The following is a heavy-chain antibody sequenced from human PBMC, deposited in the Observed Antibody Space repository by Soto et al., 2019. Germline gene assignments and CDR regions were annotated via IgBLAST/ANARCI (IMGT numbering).Heavy chain of an antibody. CDR2: IYYSGST. Sequence: PEKCLEWNGYIYYSGSTYYNPSLKSRVTISVDTSKNQFSLKLSSVTAADTAVYYCVFFFQAEDGIRDVRSVSAFLLNRSSDL. CDR3: VFFFQAEDGIRDVRSVSAFLLNRSSDL. J-gene: IGHJ2*01. D-gene: IGHD3-10*02. V-gene: IGHV4-31*02.